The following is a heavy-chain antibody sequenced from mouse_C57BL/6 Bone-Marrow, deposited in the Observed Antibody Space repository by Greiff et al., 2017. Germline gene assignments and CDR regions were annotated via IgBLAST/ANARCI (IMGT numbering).Heavy chain of an antibody. CDR2: IDPANGNT. Sequence: VQLQQSVAELVRPGASVKLSCTASGFNFKNTYMHWVKQRPEQGLEWIGRIDPANGNTKYAPKFQGKATITADTSSNTAYLQLSSLTSEDAAIYYCARGYYAMDYWGQGTSVTVSS. CDR1: GFNFKNTY. CDR3: ARGYYAMDY. V-gene: IGHV14-3*01. J-gene: IGHJ4*01.